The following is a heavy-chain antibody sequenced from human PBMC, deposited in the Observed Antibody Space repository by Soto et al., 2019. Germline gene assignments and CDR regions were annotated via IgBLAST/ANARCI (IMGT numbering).Heavy chain of an antibody. V-gene: IGHV3-33*01. Sequence: GGSLRLSCAASGFTFSSYGMHWVRQAPGKGLEWVAVIWYDGSNKYYADSVKGRFTISRDNSKNTLYLQMNSLRAEDTAVYYCARSGRVLWFGELPENLWGQGTLVTVSS. D-gene: IGHD3-10*01. J-gene: IGHJ4*02. CDR1: GFTFSSYG. CDR3: ARSGRVLWFGELPENL. CDR2: IWYDGSNK.